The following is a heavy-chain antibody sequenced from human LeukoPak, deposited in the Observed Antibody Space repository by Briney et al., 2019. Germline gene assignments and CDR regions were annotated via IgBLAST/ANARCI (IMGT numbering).Heavy chain of an antibody. CDR2: IIPIFGTA. D-gene: IGHD6-6*01. CDR3: ARMHSSSTPQGTIDY. J-gene: IGHJ4*02. V-gene: IGHV1-69*06. Sequence: SVKVSCKASGGTFSSYAISWVRQAPGQGLEWMGGIIPIFGTANYAQKFQGRVTITADKSTSTAYMELSSLRSEDTAVYYCARMHSSSTPQGTIDYWGQGTLVIVSS. CDR1: GGTFSSYA.